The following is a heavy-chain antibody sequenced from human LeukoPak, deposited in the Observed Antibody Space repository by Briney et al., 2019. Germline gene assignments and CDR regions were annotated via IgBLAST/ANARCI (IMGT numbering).Heavy chain of an antibody. CDR2: IDTNTGNP. D-gene: IGHD2-2*01. J-gene: IGHJ5*02. V-gene: IGHV7-4-1*02. Sequence: ASVKVSCKASGYTFSDWPINWVRQAPGQGLEWMGWIDTNTGNPTYAQGFTGRFVFSLDTSVSTAYLQISSLKAEDTAVYYCARAGCSSTSCYEAPYNWFDPWGQGTLVTVSS. CDR1: GYTFSDWP. CDR3: ARAGCSSTSCYEAPYNWFDP.